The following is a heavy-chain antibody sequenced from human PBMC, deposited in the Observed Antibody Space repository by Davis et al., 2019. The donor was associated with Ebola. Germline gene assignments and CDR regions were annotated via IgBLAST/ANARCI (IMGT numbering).Heavy chain of an antibody. Sequence: GESLKISCAASGFTFSGYCMSWVRQAPGKGLEWVANIKQDGSGKYYVDSVKGRFTISRDNAKNMLYLQKNSLRVEDTAVYYCAREMVTTNDAFDIWGQGTMVSVSS. CDR1: GFTFSGYC. J-gene: IGHJ3*02. CDR2: IKQDGSGK. D-gene: IGHD5-24*01. V-gene: IGHV3-7*01. CDR3: AREMVTTNDAFDI.